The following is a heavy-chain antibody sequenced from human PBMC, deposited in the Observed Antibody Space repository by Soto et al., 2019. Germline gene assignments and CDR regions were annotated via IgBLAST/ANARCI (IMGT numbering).Heavy chain of an antibody. Sequence: RLSCAASGFTFRSYRMNWVRQAPGQGLEWVSSISSSSTSIYYADSLKGRFTISRDNAKNTLFLQMNSLRDEDTAVYYCARGSTLTSGGRWYDPSGRGTLVTVS. CDR2: ISSSSTSI. J-gene: IGHJ5*02. D-gene: IGHD2-15*01. V-gene: IGHV3-21*01. CDR3: ARGSTLTSGGRWYDP. CDR1: GFTFRSYR.